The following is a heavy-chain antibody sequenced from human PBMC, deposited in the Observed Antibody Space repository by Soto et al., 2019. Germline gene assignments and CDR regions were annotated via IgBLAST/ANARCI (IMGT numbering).Heavy chain of an antibody. CDR2: ISHDGSNK. CDR3: AKSSSGSSGGICFDP. V-gene: IGHV3-30*18. D-gene: IGHD6-19*01. J-gene: IGHJ5*02. Sequence: PGGSLRLSCAASGFTFSSYGMHWFRQAPGKGLEWVAVISHDGSNKYHADSVKGRFTISRDNSKNTLYLQMNSLRPEDTAVYYCAKSSSGSSGGICFDPWGQGTLVTVSS. CDR1: GFTFSSYG.